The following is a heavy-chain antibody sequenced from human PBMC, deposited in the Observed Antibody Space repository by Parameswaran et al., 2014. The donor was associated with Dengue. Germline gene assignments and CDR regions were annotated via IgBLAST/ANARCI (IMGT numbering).Heavy chain of an antibody. Sequence: WIRQPPGKGLEWIGYIYYSGSTNYNPSLKSRVTISVDTSKNQFSLKLSSVTAADTAVYYCARDQRRFGELLGSGLDVWGQGTTVTVSS. CDR3: ARDQRRFGELLGSGLDV. V-gene: IGHV4-59*01. D-gene: IGHD3-10*01. J-gene: IGHJ6*02. CDR2: IYYSGST.